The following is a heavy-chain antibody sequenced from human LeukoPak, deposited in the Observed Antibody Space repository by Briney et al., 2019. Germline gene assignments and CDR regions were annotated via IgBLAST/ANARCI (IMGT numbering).Heavy chain of an antibody. CDR2: IYTSGST. CDR1: GGSISSYY. CDR3: ARDREYYYGSGSSGAFDI. J-gene: IGHJ3*02. V-gene: IGHV4-4*07. D-gene: IGHD3-10*01. Sequence: KSSETLSLTCTVSGGSISSYYWSWIRQPAGKGLEWIGRIYTSGSTNYNPSLKSRVTMSVDTSKNQFSLKLSSVTAADTAVYYCARDREYYYGSGSSGAFDIWGQGTMVTVSS.